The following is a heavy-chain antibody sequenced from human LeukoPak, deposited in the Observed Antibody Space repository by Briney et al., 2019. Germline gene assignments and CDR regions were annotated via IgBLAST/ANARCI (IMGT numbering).Heavy chain of an antibody. D-gene: IGHD7-27*01. J-gene: IGHJ4*02. Sequence: GGSLGLSCAASGFTFSSYSMNWVRQAPGKGLEWVSYISSSSSTIYYADSVKGRFTISRDNAKNSLYLQMNSLRAEDTAVYYCARVRLIGGLRPWGQGTLVTVSS. CDR1: GFTFSSYS. CDR2: ISSSSSTI. CDR3: ARVRLIGGLRP. V-gene: IGHV3-48*04.